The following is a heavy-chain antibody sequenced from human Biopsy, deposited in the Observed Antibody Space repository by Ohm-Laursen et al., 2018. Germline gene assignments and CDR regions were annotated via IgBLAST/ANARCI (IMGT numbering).Heavy chain of an antibody. V-gene: IGHV3-21*01. D-gene: IGHD1-1*01. CDR2: IRSGGDYM. CDR1: GFTLSYYR. CDR3: ARDQKGPSLLEAKLSPNYFDY. Sequence: SLRLSCAASGFTLSYYRMTWVRQAPGKGLEWVSSIRSGGDYMLYADSVKGRFTISRDKAKNSLYLQMNSLRAEDTAVYYCARDQKGPSLLEAKLSPNYFDYWGRGSLVTVSS. J-gene: IGHJ4*02.